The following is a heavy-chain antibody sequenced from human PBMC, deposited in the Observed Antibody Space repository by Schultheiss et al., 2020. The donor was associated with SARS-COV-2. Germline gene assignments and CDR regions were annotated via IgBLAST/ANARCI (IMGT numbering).Heavy chain of an antibody. D-gene: IGHD3-3*01. J-gene: IGHJ6*02. CDR3: ARLSGPRVGVVRPLKQKRENGMDV. V-gene: IGHV4-59*08. CDR1: GGSISSYY. CDR2: IYYSGST. Sequence: SQTLSLTCTVSGGSISSYYWSWIRQPPGKGLEWIGYIYYSGSTNYNPSLKSRVTISVDTSKNQFSLKLSSVTAADTAVYYCARLSGPRVGVVRPLKQKRENGMDVWGQGTTVTVSS.